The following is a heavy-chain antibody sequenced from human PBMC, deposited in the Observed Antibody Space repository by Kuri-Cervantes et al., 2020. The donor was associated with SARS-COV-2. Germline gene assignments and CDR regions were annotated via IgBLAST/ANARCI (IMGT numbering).Heavy chain of an antibody. V-gene: IGHV5-51*01. J-gene: IGHJ4*02. CDR1: GYSFTSYW. CDR3: ATLPYCTDGTCYRGVDY. Sequence: GGSLRLSCKGSGYSFTSYWIGWVRQMPGRGLEWMGIIYPGDSDTRYSPSFQGQVTISADESISTTYLQWSSLKASDTAIYYCATLPYCTDGTCYRGVDYWSQGTLVTVSS. CDR2: IYPGDSDT. D-gene: IGHD2-8*01.